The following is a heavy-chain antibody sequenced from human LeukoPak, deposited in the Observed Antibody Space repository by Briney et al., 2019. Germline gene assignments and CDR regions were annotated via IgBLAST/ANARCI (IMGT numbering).Heavy chain of an antibody. Sequence: SETLSLTCTVSGGSISSYYWSWIRQPPGKGLEWIGYIYYSGSTNYNPSLKSRVTISVDTSKNQFSLKLSSVTAADTAVYYCARGWRYYYYYGMDVWGQGTTVTVSS. CDR1: GGSISSYY. D-gene: IGHD6-13*01. J-gene: IGHJ6*02. CDR3: ARGWRYYYYYGMDV. V-gene: IGHV4-59*01. CDR2: IYYSGST.